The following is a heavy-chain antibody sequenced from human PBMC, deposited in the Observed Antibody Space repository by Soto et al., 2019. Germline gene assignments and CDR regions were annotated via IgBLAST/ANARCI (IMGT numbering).Heavy chain of an antibody. J-gene: IGHJ4*02. CDR3: ARDERIAVAGTDN. V-gene: IGHV3-23*01. Sequence: EVQLLESGGGLVQPGGSLRLSCAASGFTFSNYAMTLVRQAAGKGLEWGSSISGPGGSTYYADSVQGRFTISRDNSKNTLFLQMNTLRAEDTALYYCARDERIAVAGTDNWGQGILVTVTS. CDR1: GFTFSNYA. D-gene: IGHD6-19*01. CDR2: ISGPGGST.